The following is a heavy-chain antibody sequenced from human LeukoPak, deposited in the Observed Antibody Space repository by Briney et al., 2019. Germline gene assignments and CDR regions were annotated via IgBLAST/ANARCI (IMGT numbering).Heavy chain of an antibody. CDR1: GYTFTNYD. CDR2: MNPNSGNT. J-gene: IGHJ4*02. Sequence: GGSVKVSRKASGYTFTNYDINWVRQASGRGLGWRGWMNPNSGNTGSAQKFQGRVTMTSNTSISTAYMELSSLRSEDTAVYYCARGLRREQQLLRAFDYWGQGTPVTVSS. D-gene: IGHD6-13*01. CDR3: ARGLRREQQLLRAFDY. V-gene: IGHV1-8*01.